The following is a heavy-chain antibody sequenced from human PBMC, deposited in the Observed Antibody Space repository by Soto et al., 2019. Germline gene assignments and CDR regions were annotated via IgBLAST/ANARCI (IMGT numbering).Heavy chain of an antibody. CDR1: GGIFSSYA. J-gene: IGHJ3*02. CDR2: IIPIFGTA. D-gene: IGHD5-12*01. CDR3: ARDRGERWLPYDAFDI. V-gene: IGHV1-69*01. Sequence: QVQLVQSGAEVKKPGSSVKVSCKASGGIFSSYAISWVRQAPGQGLEWMGGIIPIFGTANYAQKFQGRVTITADESTSTAYMELSSLRSEDTAVYYCARDRGERWLPYDAFDIWGQGTMVTVSS.